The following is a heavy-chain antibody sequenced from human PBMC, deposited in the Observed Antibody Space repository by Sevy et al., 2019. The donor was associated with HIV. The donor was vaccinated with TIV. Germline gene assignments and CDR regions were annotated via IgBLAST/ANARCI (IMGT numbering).Heavy chain of an antibody. CDR3: ARRVGGSYYSDY. CDR1: GFTFSSYA. CDR2: ISSNGGST. Sequence: GGSLRLSCAASGFTFSSYAMHWVRQAPGKGLECVSAISSNGGSTYYANSVKGRFTISRDNSKNTLYLQMGSLRAEDMAVYYCARRVGGSYYSDYWGQGTLVTVSS. V-gene: IGHV3-64*01. D-gene: IGHD1-26*01. J-gene: IGHJ4*02.